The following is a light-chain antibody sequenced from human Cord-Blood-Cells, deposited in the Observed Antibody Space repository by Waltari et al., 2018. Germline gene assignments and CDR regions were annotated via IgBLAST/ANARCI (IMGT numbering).Light chain of an antibody. CDR1: SSDVGGCDS. Sequence: SSLTQPLSVSGSPEQAVTISGTDTSSDVGGCDSVALYQQHPGKAPRLMIDDGSKRPSGVPDRFSGSKSGNTASLTISGLQAEDEADYYCCSYAGIYTYVFGTGTRVTVL. CDR3: CSYAGIYTYV. V-gene: IGLV2-11*01. J-gene: IGLJ1*01. CDR2: DGS.